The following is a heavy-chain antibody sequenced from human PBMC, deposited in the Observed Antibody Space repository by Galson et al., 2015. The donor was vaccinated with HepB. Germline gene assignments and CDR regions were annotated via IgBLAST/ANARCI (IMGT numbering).Heavy chain of an antibody. J-gene: IGHJ1*01. V-gene: IGHV3-23*01. CDR1: GFTVSSYA. CDR3: AKAFINNCYGYSHH. CDR2: ICGGDDTT. Sequence: SLRLSCAASGFTVSSYAMNWVRQAPGKGLEWVSVICGGDDTTYYADSVKGRFTISRDKSQNTISLQLNSLRAEDTALYYCAKAFINNCYGYSHHWVQSTLVTVSS. D-gene: IGHD2-2*01.